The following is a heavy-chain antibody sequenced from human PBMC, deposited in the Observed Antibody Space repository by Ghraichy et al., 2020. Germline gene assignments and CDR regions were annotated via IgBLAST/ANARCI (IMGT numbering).Heavy chain of an antibody. CDR2: IWYDGSNK. J-gene: IGHJ4*02. D-gene: IGHD3-10*01. Sequence: GGSLRLSCAASGFTFSSYGMHWVRQAPGKGLEWVAVIWYDGSNKYYADSVKGRFTISRDNSKNTLYLQMNSLRAEDTAVYYCARNYYGSGSYYPNDYWGQGTLVTVSS. CDR3: ARNYYGSGSYYPNDY. CDR1: GFTFSSYG. V-gene: IGHV3-33*01.